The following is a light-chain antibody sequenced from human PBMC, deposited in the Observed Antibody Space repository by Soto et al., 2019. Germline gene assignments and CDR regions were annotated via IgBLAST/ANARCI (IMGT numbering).Light chain of an antibody. Sequence: DIQMTQSPSALSASVGDRVTITCRASQTISTYLNWYQQKPGKAPKLLIYAASTFQSGVPSRFSGSGSGTDFTLTISSLQPEDFATYYCQQSLGIPYTFGQGTRLEIK. J-gene: IGKJ2*01. CDR1: QTISTY. CDR3: QQSLGIPYT. V-gene: IGKV1-39*01. CDR2: AAS.